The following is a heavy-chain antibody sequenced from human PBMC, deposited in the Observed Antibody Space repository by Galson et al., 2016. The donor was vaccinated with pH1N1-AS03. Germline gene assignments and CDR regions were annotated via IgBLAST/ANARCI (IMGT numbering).Heavy chain of an antibody. Sequence: SVKVSCKASGYAFTDYYMHLLRQAPGQGLEWMAWINTDSGGTDYAQKFQGRVTMTRDASISTTYMELSSLRPDATAVYYCVRGSPHSSSTNYAFEFWGRGTMVTVSS. CDR2: INTDSGGT. D-gene: IGHD6-13*01. V-gene: IGHV1-2*02. CDR1: GYAFTDYY. J-gene: IGHJ3*01. CDR3: VRGSPHSSSTNYAFEF.